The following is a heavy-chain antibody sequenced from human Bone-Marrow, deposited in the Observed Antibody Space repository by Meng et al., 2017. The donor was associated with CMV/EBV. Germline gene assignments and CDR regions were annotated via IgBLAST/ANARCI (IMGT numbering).Heavy chain of an antibody. CDR1: GGSISSSSYY. J-gene: IGHJ4*02. D-gene: IGHD6-19*01. Sequence: LLLQEPGPGLVKPSETLSLTRTVSGGSISSSSYYWGWIRQPPGKGLEWIGSIYYSGSTYYNPSLKSRVTISVDTSKNQFSLKLSSVTAADTAVYYCARDIAVAGTGGRYFDYWGQGTLVTVSS. V-gene: IGHV4-39*07. CDR3: ARDIAVAGTGGRYFDY. CDR2: IYYSGST.